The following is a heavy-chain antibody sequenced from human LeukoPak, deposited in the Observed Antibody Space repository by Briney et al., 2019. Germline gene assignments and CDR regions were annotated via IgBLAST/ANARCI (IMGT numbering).Heavy chain of an antibody. CDR3: ERETVVVPAAIDHYYYYYMDV. CDR2: ISRRSRHV. Sequence: GGSLRLSCTASGFTFSDYSMNWVRQAPGKGLEWVSSISRRSRHVYYAGSVKGRFTISRDNAKNSLYLQMNSLRAEDAALYYCERETVVVPAAIDHYYYYYMDVWGKGTTVTVSS. CDR1: GFTFSDYS. D-gene: IGHD2-2*02. J-gene: IGHJ6*03. V-gene: IGHV3-21*04.